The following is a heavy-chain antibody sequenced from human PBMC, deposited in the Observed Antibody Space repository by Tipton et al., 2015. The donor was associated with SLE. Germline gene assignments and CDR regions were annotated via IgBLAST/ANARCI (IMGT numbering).Heavy chain of an antibody. Sequence: GLVKPSGTLSLTCAVSGGPFSSRRWWSWVRQPPGKGLEWIGEVYHSGSTNYNPSLKSRVTISVDKSKNQFSLNLSSVTAADTAVYYCARGFCSTTSCLDLLDYWGQGTLVTVSS. CDR1: GGPFSSRRW. CDR3: ARGFCSTTSCLDLLDY. CDR2: VYHSGST. V-gene: IGHV4-4*02. J-gene: IGHJ4*02. D-gene: IGHD2-2*01.